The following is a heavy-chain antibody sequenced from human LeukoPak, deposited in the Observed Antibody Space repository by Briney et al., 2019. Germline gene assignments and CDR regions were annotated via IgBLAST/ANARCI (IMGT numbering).Heavy chain of an antibody. CDR2: INSDGSST. CDR3: AEGIAAAGSFDY. J-gene: IGHJ4*02. D-gene: IGHD6-13*01. CDR1: GFTFSSYW. Sequence: GGSVRLSCAASGFTFSSYWMHWVRQAPGKGLVWVSRINSDGSSTSYADSVKGRFTISRDNAKNTLYLQMNSLRAEDTAVYYCAEGIAAAGSFDYWGQGTLVTVSS. V-gene: IGHV3-74*01.